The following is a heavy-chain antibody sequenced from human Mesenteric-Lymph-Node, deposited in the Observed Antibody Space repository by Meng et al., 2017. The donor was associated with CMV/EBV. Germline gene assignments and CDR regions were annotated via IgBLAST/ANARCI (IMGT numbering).Heavy chain of an antibody. V-gene: IGHV4-31*03. D-gene: IGHD3-22*01. Sequence: LRLSCTVSGGSISSGGYYWSWIRQHPGKGLEWIGYIYYSGSTYYNPSLKSRVTISVDTSKNQFSLKLSSVTAADTAVYYCARVTYDSSGYYLEFDYWGQGTLVTVSS. CDR1: GGSISSGGYY. J-gene: IGHJ4*02. CDR3: ARVTYDSSGYYLEFDY. CDR2: IYYSGST.